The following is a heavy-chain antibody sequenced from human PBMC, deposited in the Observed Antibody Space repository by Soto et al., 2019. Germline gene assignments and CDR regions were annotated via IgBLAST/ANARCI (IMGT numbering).Heavy chain of an antibody. CDR2: ITAYNSNT. Sequence: ASVKVSCKASGGTFSSDAISWVRQAPGQGLEWMGWITAYNSNTNYAQKLQGRVTLTTDTSTSTAYMELRSLRSDDTAVYYCARGWFGEFVDYFDYWGQGTLVTVSS. V-gene: IGHV1-18*01. D-gene: IGHD3-10*01. CDR3: ARGWFGEFVDYFDY. CDR1: GGTFSSDA. J-gene: IGHJ4*02.